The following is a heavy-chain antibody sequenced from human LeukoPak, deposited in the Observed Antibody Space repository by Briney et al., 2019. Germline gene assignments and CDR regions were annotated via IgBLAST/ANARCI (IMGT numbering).Heavy chain of an antibody. CDR3: ATGGGYDILTGFVY. V-gene: IGHV1-24*01. Sequence: ASVKVSCKVSGYTLTELSMHWVRQAPGKGHEWMGGFDPEDGETIYAQKFQGRVTMTEDTSTDTAYMELSSLRSEDTAVYYCATGGGYDILTGFVYWGQGTLVTVSS. CDR2: FDPEDGET. CDR1: GYTLTELS. D-gene: IGHD3-9*01. J-gene: IGHJ4*02.